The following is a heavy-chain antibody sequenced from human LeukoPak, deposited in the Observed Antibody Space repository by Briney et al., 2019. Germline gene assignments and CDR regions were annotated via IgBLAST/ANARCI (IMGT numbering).Heavy chain of an antibody. D-gene: IGHD2-2*01. V-gene: IGHV3-43*02. J-gene: IGHJ6*02. CDR3: AKDTKCSSTSCYGWYYYGMDV. Sequence: PGGSLRLSCAASGFTFDDYAMHWVRHAPGKGLEGVSLISGDGGSTYYADSVKGRFPISRDNSKNSLYLQMNSLRTEDTALYYCAKDTKCSSTSCYGWYYYGMDVWGQGTTVTVSS. CDR1: GFTFDDYA. CDR2: ISGDGGST.